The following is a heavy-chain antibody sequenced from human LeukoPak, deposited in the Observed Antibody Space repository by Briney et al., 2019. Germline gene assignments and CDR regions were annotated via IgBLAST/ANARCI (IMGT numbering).Heavy chain of an antibody. CDR1: GFXFSSYE. V-gene: IGHV3-48*03. Sequence: GGSLRLSCAASGFXFSSYEINWVRQAPGKGREWVSYISSSGSTIYYADSVKGRFTISRDNAKNSPYLQMNSLRAEDTAVYYCARGSPSPFDIVVVVAASGDAFDIWGQGTMVTVSS. CDR3: ARGSPSPFDIVVVVAASGDAFDI. D-gene: IGHD2-15*01. J-gene: IGHJ3*02. CDR2: ISSSGSTI.